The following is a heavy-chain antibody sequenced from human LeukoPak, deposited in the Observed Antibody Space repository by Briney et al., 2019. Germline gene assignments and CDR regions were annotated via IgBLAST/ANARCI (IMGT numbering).Heavy chain of an antibody. V-gene: IGHV4-30-4*01. CDR1: GGLFQRGDHH. D-gene: IGHD1-26*01. CDR2: IYYSGST. Sequence: PSQTQSLTHAVWGGLFQRGDHHCRWIRQPPGKGLEWIGYIYYSGSTYYNPSLKSRVTISVDTSKNQFALKLRSVTAADTAVYYCCATASVGAGPAADWFDPWGQGTLVTVSS. CDR3: CATASVGAGPAADWFDP. J-gene: IGHJ5*02.